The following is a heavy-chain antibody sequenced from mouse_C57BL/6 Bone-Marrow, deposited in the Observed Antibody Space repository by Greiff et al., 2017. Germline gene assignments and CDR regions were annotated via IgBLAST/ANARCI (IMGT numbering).Heavy chain of an antibody. CDR2: IHPNSGST. J-gene: IGHJ4*01. V-gene: IGHV1-64*01. CDR3: ARPMAMDY. CDR1: GYTFTSYW. Sequence: QVHVKQSGAELVKPGASVKLSCKASGYTFTSYWMHWVKQRPGQGLEWIGMIHPNSGSTNYNEKFKSKATLTVDKSSSTAYMQLSSLTSEDSAVYYCARPMAMDYWGQGTSVTVSS. D-gene: IGHD6-5*01.